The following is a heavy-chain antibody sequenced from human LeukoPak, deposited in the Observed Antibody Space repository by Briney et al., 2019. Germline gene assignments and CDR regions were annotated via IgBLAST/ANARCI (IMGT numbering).Heavy chain of an antibody. D-gene: IGHD3-16*01. V-gene: IGHV3-48*01. CDR2: ISSSSSTI. CDR3: ARDLGY. CDR1: GFTFSSYS. J-gene: IGHJ4*02. Sequence: PGGSLRLSCAASGFTFSSYSRNWVRQAPGKGLEWVSYISSSSSTIYYADSVKGRFTISRDNAKNSLYLQMNSQRSESTGLYYCARDLGYWGQEPLVTVSS.